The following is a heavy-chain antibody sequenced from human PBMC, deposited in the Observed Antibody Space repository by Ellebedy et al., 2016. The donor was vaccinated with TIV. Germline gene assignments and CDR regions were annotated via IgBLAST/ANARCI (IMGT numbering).Heavy chain of an antibody. V-gene: IGHV3-30*04. CDR2: IAYHGRNK. CDR3: ARDPVGATDALDV. J-gene: IGHJ3*01. Sequence: PGGSLRLSCAASGFAFSSPTMHWVRQAPGKGLEWVAIIAYHGRNKYYADSVKGRFTISRDNSRNTLYLQMNSLRGEDTALYYCARDPVGATDALDVWGQGTVVTFSS. D-gene: IGHD1-26*01. CDR1: GFAFSSPT.